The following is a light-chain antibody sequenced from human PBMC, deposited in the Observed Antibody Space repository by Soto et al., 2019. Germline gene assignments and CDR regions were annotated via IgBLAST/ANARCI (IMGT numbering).Light chain of an antibody. V-gene: IGKV3-20*01. CDR2: GAS. J-gene: IGKJ3*01. Sequence: EIVFTQSPGTLSLSPGERAILSCRASQSISNNLAWYRQKPGQAPKILIYGASTRATGIPDRFSGSGSGTDFTLTISRLEPEDFAVYYCQHYGSSPPFTFGPGTKADIK. CDR3: QHYGSSPPFT. CDR1: QSISNN.